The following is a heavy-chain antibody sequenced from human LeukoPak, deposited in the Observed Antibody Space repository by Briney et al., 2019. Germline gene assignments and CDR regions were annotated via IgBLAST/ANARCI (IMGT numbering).Heavy chain of an antibody. D-gene: IGHD3-22*01. Sequence: SETLSLTCTVSGGSISSSSYYWGWIRQPPGKGLEWIGSIYYSGSTYYNPSLKSRVTISVDTSKNQFSLKLSSVTAADTAVYYCARALAYYYDSSGYYPMYYFDYWGQGTLVTVSS. CDR1: GGSISSSSYY. CDR2: IYYSGST. V-gene: IGHV4-39*01. CDR3: ARALAYYYDSSGYYPMYYFDY. J-gene: IGHJ4*02.